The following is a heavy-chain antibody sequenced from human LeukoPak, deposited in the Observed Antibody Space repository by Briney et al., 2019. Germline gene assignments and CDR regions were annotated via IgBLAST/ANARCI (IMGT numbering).Heavy chain of an antibody. V-gene: IGHV4-39*01. CDR2: IYYSGSA. D-gene: IGHD1-1*01. CDR3: ARQAWNYFDY. J-gene: IGHJ4*02. Sequence: SETLSLTCTVSGGSISSSSYYWGWIRQPPGKGLEWIGTIYYSGSAYYNPSLKSRVTISVDTSKSQFSLKLSSVTAADTAVYYCARQAWNYFDYWGQGTLVTVSS. CDR1: GGSISSSSYY.